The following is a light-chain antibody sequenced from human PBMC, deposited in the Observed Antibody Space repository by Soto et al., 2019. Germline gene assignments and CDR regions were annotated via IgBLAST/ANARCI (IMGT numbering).Light chain of an antibody. V-gene: IGLV2-14*01. CDR3: SSYTSSSPLYV. Sequence: QSALTQPASVSGSPGQSITISCTGTSSDVGGYIYVSWYQQHPGKAPKLMIYEVSNRPSGVSNRFSGSKSGNTASLTISGLQAEDEADYYCSSYTSSSPLYVFGTGTKVTVL. CDR2: EVS. CDR1: SSDVGGYIY. J-gene: IGLJ1*01.